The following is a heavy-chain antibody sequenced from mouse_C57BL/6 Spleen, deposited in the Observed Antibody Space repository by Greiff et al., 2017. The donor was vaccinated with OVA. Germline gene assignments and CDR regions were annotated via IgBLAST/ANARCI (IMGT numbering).Heavy chain of an antibody. CDR2: IDPANGNT. CDR3: ARMVTTNAMDY. Sequence: VHVKQSVAELVRPGASVKLSCTASGFNIKNTYMHWVKQRPEQGLEWIGRIDPANGNTKYAPKFQGKATITADTSSNTASLQLSSLTSEDTTIYYCARMVTTNAMDYWGQGTSVTVSS. V-gene: IGHV14-3*01. D-gene: IGHD2-2*01. CDR1: GFNIKNTY. J-gene: IGHJ4*01.